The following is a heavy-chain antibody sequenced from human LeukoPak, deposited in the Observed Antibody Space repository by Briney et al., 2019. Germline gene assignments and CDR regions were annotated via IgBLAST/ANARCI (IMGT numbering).Heavy chain of an antibody. CDR1: GFTFSSYA. J-gene: IGHJ4*02. CDR3: ARGGGSGYYYEIDY. Sequence: GGSLRLSCAASGFTFSSYAMHWVRQAPGKGLEGVAVISYDGSNKYYADSVKGRFTISRDNSKNTLYLQMNSLRAEDAAVYYCARGGGSGYYYEIDYWGQGTLVTVSS. D-gene: IGHD3-22*01. CDR2: ISYDGSNK. V-gene: IGHV3-30-3*01.